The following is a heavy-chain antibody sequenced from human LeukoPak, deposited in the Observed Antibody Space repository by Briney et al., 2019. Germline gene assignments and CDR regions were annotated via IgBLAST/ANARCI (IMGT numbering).Heavy chain of an antibody. CDR1: GGSISSSSYY. J-gene: IGHJ4*02. Sequence: PSETLSFTCTVSGGSISSSSYYWGWIRQPPGKGLEWIGSIYYSGSTYYNPSLKSRVTISVDTSKNQFSLKLSSVTAADTAVYYCASTIVVVPAAMLDYWGQGTLVTVSS. CDR2: IYYSGST. CDR3: ASTIVVVPAAMLDY. V-gene: IGHV4-39*01. D-gene: IGHD2-2*01.